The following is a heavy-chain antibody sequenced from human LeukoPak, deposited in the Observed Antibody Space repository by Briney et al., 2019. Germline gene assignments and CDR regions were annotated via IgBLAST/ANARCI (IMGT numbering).Heavy chain of an antibody. CDR2: ISSSGSTI. CDR3: AKDTEYFDWLLPHGAFDI. Sequence: GGSLRLSCAASGFIFSSYEMNWVRQAPGKGLEWVSYISSSGSTIYYADSVKGRFTISRDNPKNTLYLQMNSLRAEDTAVYYCAKDTEYFDWLLPHGAFDIWGQGTMVTVSS. D-gene: IGHD3-9*01. V-gene: IGHV3-48*03. CDR1: GFIFSSYE. J-gene: IGHJ3*02.